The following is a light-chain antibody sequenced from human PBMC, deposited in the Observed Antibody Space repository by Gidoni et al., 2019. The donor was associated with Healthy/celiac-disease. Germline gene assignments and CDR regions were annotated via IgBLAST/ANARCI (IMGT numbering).Light chain of an antibody. CDR3: QAWDSSTGEV. CDR2: QDS. Sequence: SYQLTQPPSVPVSPGQTASITCSGDKLGDKYACWYQQKPGQSPVLVIYQDSKRPSGIPERFSGSNSGNTATLTISGTQAMDEADYYCQAWDSSTGEVFGGGTKLTV. CDR1: KLGDKY. V-gene: IGLV3-1*01. J-gene: IGLJ2*01.